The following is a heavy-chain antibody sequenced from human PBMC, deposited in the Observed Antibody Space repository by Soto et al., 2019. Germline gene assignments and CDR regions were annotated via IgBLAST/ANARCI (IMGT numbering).Heavy chain of an antibody. J-gene: IGHJ3*02. CDR2: IIPIFGTA. CDR1: GCTFSSYA. CDR3: ARDTAYCGGDCYAAFDI. D-gene: IGHD2-21*02. V-gene: IGHV1-69*13. Sequence: SVRVPCKASGCTFSSYASSWVRQAPGQVLEWMGGIIPIFGTANYEQKFQGRVTITADETTSTAYMELSSQRSEDTAVYYCARDTAYCGGDCYAAFDIWGRGTMVTVSS.